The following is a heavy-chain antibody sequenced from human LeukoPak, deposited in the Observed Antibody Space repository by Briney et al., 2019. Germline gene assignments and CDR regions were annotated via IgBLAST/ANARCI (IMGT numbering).Heavy chain of an antibody. CDR2: FDPEDGET. CDR3: ATRNSAIAAAVYNWFGP. J-gene: IGHJ5*02. CDR1: GGTFSSYA. Sequence: ASVKVSCKASGGTFSSYAISWVRQAPGKGLEWMGGFDPEDGETIYAQKFQGRVTMTEDTSTDTAYMELSSLRSEDTAVYYCATRNSAIAAAVYNWFGPWGQGTLVTVSS. V-gene: IGHV1-24*01. D-gene: IGHD6-13*01.